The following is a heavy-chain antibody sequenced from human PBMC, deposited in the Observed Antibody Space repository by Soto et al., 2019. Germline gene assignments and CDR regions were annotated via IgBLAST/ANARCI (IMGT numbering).Heavy chain of an antibody. Sequence: QVQLVQSGAEVKQPGASAKVSCKAPGDTFTSYYFHWVRQAPGQGLEWMGVINPHGGSTAYAQRFQGRVTMPRDTPTSTVYMQRTSLRSEDTAVYYCSRSSGGNYGIIIEGSNWFDPWGQRTLVTVSS. CDR1: GDTFTSYY. D-gene: IGHD3-16*01. V-gene: IGHV1-46*01. J-gene: IGHJ5*02. CDR3: SRSSGGNYGIIIEGSNWFDP. CDR2: INPHGGST.